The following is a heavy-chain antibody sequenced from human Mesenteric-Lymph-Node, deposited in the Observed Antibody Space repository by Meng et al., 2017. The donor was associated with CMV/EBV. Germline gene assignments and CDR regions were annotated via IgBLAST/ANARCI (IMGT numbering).Heavy chain of an antibody. CDR2: IYYSGST. Sequence: QLQLQESGPGLLKPVETLSLTCTVSRGSISSSSYYWGWIRQPPGKGLEWIGIIYYSGSTYYNPSLKSRVTISVDTSKNQFSLKLSSVTAADTAVYYCARPHYYGSGSSPWFDPWGQGTLVTVSS. V-gene: IGHV4-39*01. CDR3: ARPHYYGSGSSPWFDP. J-gene: IGHJ5*02. CDR1: RGSISSSSYY. D-gene: IGHD3-10*01.